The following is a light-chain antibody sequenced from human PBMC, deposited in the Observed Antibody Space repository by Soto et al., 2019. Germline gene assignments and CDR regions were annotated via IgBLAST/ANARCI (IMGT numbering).Light chain of an antibody. Sequence: QSALTQPPSASGSPGQSITISCTGTSSDVGGYNYVSWYQQHPGNAPKLIIHEVNKRPSGVPDRFSGSKSGNTASLTVTELQAEDEADYYCSSYAGSNILVFGEGTKVTVL. CDR2: EVN. CDR1: SSDVGGYNY. CDR3: SSYAGSNILV. V-gene: IGLV2-8*01. J-gene: IGLJ2*01.